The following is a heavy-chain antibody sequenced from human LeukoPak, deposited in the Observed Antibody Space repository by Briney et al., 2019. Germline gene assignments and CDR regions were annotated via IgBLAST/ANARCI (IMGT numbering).Heavy chain of an antibody. V-gene: IGHV3-74*01. CDR2: IKSDGSSP. J-gene: IGHJ4*02. Sequence: GGSLRLSCAASGFIFGSYWMHWVRQAPGKGPVWVSRIKSDGSSPSYADSVKGRFTISRDNAKNTVYLQMNSLRAEDTAVYYCAKDGHYSNFYFDYWGQGTLVTVSS. CDR3: AKDGHYSNFYFDY. CDR1: GFIFGSYW. D-gene: IGHD4-11*01.